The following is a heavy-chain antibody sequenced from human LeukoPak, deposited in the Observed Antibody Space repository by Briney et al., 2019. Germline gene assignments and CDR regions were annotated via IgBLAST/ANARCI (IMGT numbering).Heavy chain of an antibody. D-gene: IGHD2-2*01. V-gene: IGHV4-59*01. CDR1: GGSISSYY. Sequence: SEALSLTCTVSGGSISSYYWSWIRQPPGKGLEWIGYIHYSGSTSYNPSLKSQVTISVDTSKNQISLKVRSATAADTAVYYCARTTEDCSSTSCYRYWFDPWGQGTLVTVSS. J-gene: IGHJ5*02. CDR3: ARTTEDCSSTSCYRYWFDP. CDR2: IHYSGST.